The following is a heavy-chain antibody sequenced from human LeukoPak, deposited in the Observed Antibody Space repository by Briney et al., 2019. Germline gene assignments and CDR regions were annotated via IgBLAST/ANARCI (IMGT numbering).Heavy chain of an antibody. CDR1: GDTVSRNSVT. CDR2: TYYRSTWYN. J-gene: IGHJ5*02. V-gene: IGHV6-1*01. Sequence: SQTLSLTCAISGDTVSRNSVTWDWLRQSPSRGLEWLGRTYYRSTWYNDYAVSVRGRITVNPDTSKNQLSLHLNSVTPEDTAVYYCARRLTQYDCFDPWGQGSLVTVSS. D-gene: IGHD2-2*01. CDR3: ARRLTQYDCFDP.